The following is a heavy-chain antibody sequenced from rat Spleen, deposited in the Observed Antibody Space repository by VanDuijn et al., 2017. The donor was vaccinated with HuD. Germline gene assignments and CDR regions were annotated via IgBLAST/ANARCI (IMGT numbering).Heavy chain of an antibody. CDR3: AVSGYGY. Sequence: EVQLVKSGGGLVQPGRSLKLSCAASGFTYSNYVMAWVRQAPTKGLEWVASISTGGGNTYYRDSVKGRFTISRDNAKNTLYLQMNSLRSEDTATYYCAVSGYGYWGQGVMVTVSS. CDR2: ISTGGGNT. CDR1: GFTYSNYV. J-gene: IGHJ2*01. V-gene: IGHV5S13*01. D-gene: IGHD4-3*01.